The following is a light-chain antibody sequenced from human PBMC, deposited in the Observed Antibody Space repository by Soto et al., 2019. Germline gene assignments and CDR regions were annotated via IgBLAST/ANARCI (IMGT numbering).Light chain of an antibody. Sequence: DILLTQSPGTLSLSPGERATLSFRASESVTSSNLAWYQQKPGQAPRLLIYGASSRATGIPDRFRGSGSGTDFTLTISRLEPEDFAVYYCQLFGVPLTCGQGSKVEIK. CDR3: QLFGVPLT. J-gene: IGKJ1*01. CDR2: GAS. CDR1: ESVTSSN. V-gene: IGKV3-20*01.